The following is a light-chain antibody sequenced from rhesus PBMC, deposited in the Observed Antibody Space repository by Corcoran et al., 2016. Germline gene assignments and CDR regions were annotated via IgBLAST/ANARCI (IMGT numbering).Light chain of an antibody. V-gene: IGKV1-22*01. CDR1: QSISSW. CDR3: LQYSSSPWT. CDR2: KAS. J-gene: IGKJ1*01. Sequence: DIQMTQSPSSLSASVGDTVTITCRASQSISSWLAWYQQKPGKAPKHLIYKASRLQSGGPSRFSGTGSGTDCTLTISSLQPEDFATYYCLQYSSSPWTFGQGTKVEIK.